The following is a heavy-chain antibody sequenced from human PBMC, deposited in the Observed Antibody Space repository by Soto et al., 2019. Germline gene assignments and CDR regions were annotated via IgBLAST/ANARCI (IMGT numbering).Heavy chain of an antibody. CDR1: GYTFTGYY. CDR2: INPNSGGT. CDR3: ARDVRDWFDP. Sequence: ASVKVSCKASGYTFTGYYMHWVRQAPGQGLEWMGWINPNSGGTNYAQKFQGWVTMTRDTSISTAYMELSRLRSDDTAGYHCARDVRDWFDPWGQGTLVTVAS. J-gene: IGHJ5*02. V-gene: IGHV1-2*04.